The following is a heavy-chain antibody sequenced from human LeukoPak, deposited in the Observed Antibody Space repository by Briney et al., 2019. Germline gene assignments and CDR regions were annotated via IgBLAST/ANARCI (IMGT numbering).Heavy chain of an antibody. D-gene: IGHD3-22*01. CDR1: GFTLDDYA. V-gene: IGHV3-9*03. J-gene: IGHJ4*02. Sequence: GGSLRLSCAASGFTLDDYAMHWVRQAPGKGLEWVSGISWNSVNIGYADSVKGRFTISRDNAKNSLYLQMNRLRAEDMALYYCAKGTMIVVAVGDYFDYWGQGTLVTVSS. CDR2: ISWNSVNI. CDR3: AKGTMIVVAVGDYFDY.